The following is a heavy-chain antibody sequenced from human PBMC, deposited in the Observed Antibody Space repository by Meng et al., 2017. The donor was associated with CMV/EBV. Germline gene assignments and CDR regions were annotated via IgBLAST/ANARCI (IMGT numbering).Heavy chain of an antibody. Sequence: GESLKISCAASGFTVSSNEMSWVRQAPGKGLEWVASISGGSTYYADSRKGRFTISRDNSKNTLDLQMNSLRAEDTDVYCVLSLELKSIEAAGGEWFDPWGQGTLVTVSS. J-gene: IGHJ5*02. CDR1: GFTVSSNE. CDR2: ISGGST. V-gene: IGHV3-38-3*01. D-gene: IGHD6-13*01. CDR3: LSLELKSIEAAGGEWFDP.